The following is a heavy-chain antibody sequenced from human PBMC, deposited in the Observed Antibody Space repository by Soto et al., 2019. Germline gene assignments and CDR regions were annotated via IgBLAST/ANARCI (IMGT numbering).Heavy chain of an antibody. J-gene: IGHJ4*02. Sequence: SETLSLTCTVSGGSISSSSYYWGWIRQPPGKGLEWIGSIYYSGSTYYNPSLKSRVTISVDTSKNHFSLKLSSVTAADTAVYYCARRLTTVSVFDYWGQGTLVTVSS. CDR1: GGSISSSSYY. V-gene: IGHV4-39*02. CDR3: ARRLTTVSVFDY. CDR2: IYYSGST. D-gene: IGHD4-17*01.